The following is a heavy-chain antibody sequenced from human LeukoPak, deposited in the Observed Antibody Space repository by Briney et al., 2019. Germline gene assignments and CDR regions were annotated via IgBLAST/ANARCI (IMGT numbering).Heavy chain of an antibody. D-gene: IGHD1-26*01. J-gene: IGHJ4*02. V-gene: IGHV4-39*01. CDR3: ARRAERSSGSYYGY. CDR2: IYYTGST. Sequence: PSETLSLTCTVSGGSMSSSSYYWGWIRQPPGKGLEWIGSIYYTGSTYYNPSLKSRVTISVDTSKNQCSLKLTSVTAADTAVYYCARRAERSSGSYYGYWGQGTLVSVSS. CDR1: GGSMSSSSYY.